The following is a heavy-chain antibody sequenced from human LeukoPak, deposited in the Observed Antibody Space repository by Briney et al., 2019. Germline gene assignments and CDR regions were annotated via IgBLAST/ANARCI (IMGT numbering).Heavy chain of an antibody. CDR2: IYYSGST. V-gene: IGHV4-59*08. D-gene: IGHD2-2*01. CDR1: GGSISSYC. J-gene: IGHJ4*02. CDR3: ARHGAVPAVHFDY. Sequence: SETLSLTCTVSGGSISSYCWSWIRQPPGKGLEWIGYIYYSGSTNYNPSLKSRVTISVDTSKNQFSLKLSSVTAADTAVYYCARHGAVPAVHFDYWGQGTLVTVSS.